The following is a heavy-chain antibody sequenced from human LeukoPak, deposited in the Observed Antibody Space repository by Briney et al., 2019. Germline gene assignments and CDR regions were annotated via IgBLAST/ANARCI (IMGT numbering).Heavy chain of an antibody. CDR2: IYTSGST. CDR3: AGLIAAAGPHWYFDL. D-gene: IGHD6-13*01. Sequence: SETLSLTCTVSGGSISSYYWSWIRQPAGKGLEWIGRIYTSGSTNYNPSLKSRVTMAVDTSKNQSPLKLSSVTAADTAVYYWAGLIAAAGPHWYFDLWGRGTLVTVS. J-gene: IGHJ2*01. V-gene: IGHV4-4*07. CDR1: GGSISSYY.